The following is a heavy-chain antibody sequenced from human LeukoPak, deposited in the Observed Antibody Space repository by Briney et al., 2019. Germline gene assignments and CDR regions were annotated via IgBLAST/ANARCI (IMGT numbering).Heavy chain of an antibody. V-gene: IGHV3-21*01. Sequence: GGSLRLSCAASGFTFSSYSMNWVRQAPGKGLECVSSISSSSSYIYYADSVKGRFTISIDNAKNSLYLQMNSLRAEDTAVYYCARSSPHCSSTSCYNVAFDIWGQGTMVTVSS. J-gene: IGHJ3*02. D-gene: IGHD2-2*02. CDR2: ISSSSSYI. CDR1: GFTFSSYS. CDR3: ARSSPHCSSTSCYNVAFDI.